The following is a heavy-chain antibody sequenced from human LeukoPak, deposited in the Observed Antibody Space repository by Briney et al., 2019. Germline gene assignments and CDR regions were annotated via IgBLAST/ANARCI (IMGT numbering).Heavy chain of an antibody. J-gene: IGHJ6*02. CDR3: ARVHPLDYSNYYGMDV. CDR1: GGSVSSGSYY. CDR2: IYYSGST. D-gene: IGHD4-11*01. Sequence: NSSETLSLTCTVSGGSVSSGSYYWSWIRQPPGKGLEWIGYIYYSGSTNYNPSLKSRVTISVDTSKNQFSLKLSSVTAADTAVYYCARVHPLDYSNYYGMDVWGQGTTVTVSS. V-gene: IGHV4-61*01.